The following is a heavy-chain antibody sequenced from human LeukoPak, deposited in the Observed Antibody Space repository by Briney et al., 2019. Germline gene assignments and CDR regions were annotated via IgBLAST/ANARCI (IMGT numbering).Heavy chain of an antibody. CDR2: ISGSGGST. V-gene: IGHV3-23*01. D-gene: IGHD3-10*01. CDR1: GFTFSSYS. J-gene: IGHJ6*02. CDR3: ASPMVRGVIDPYYYGMDV. Sequence: GGSLRLSCAASGFTFSSYSMNWVRQAPGKGLEWVSAISGSGGSTYYADSVKGRFTISRDNSKNTLYLQMNSLRAEDTAVYYCASPMVRGVIDPYYYGMDVWGQGTTVTVSS.